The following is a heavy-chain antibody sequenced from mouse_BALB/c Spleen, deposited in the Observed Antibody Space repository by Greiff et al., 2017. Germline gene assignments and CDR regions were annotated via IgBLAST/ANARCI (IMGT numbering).Heavy chain of an antibody. CDR1: GYTFTSYW. D-gene: IGHD2-1*01. Sequence: QVQLKQPGAELVRPGASVKLSCKASGYTFTSYWINWVKQRPGQGLEWIGNIYPSDSYTNYNQKFKDKATLTVDKSSSTAYMQLSSPTSEDSAVYYCTRSGGNSFAYWGQGTLVTVSA. CDR2: IYPSDSYT. CDR3: TRSGGNSFAY. V-gene: IGHV1-69*02. J-gene: IGHJ3*01.